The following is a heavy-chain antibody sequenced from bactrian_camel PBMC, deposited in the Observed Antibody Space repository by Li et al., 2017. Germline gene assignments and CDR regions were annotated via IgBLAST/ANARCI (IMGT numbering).Heavy chain of an antibody. J-gene: IGHJ4*01. D-gene: IGHD7*01. V-gene: IGHV3S53*01. CDR2: IDTAGAP. CDR1: GYSVSTGY. Sequence: VQLVESGGGSVQAGGSLRLSCAASGYSVSTGYMAWFRQAPGKEREGVAAIDTAGAPTYAYAVAGRFTISKDNVKNTLYLQMNDLESEDTAMYYCAADNVNLQLARHYSYWARGTRSPSP.